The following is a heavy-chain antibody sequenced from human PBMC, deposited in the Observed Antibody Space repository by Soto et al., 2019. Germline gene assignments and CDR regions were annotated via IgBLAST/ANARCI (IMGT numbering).Heavy chain of an antibody. CDR1: GFTFSSYS. D-gene: IGHD3-22*01. CDR2: ISSRSSYI. Sequence: GGSLRLSCAASGFTFSSYSMNWVRQAPGKGLEWVSSISSRSSYIYYADSVKGRFTISRDNAKNTLYLQMNSLRAEDTAVYYCARLENYYDSSGYPASDAFDIWGQGTMVTVSS. CDR3: ARLENYYDSSGYPASDAFDI. J-gene: IGHJ3*02. V-gene: IGHV3-21*01.